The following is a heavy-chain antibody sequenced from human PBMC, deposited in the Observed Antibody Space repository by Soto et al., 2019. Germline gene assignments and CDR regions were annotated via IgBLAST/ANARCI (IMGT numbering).Heavy chain of an antibody. CDR2: ISASTRNT. V-gene: IGHV1-18*01. J-gene: IGHJ2*01. Sequence: QVHLVQSGAEVKKPGASVKVSCQASGYTFTNYAISWVRQAPGQGLEGMGWISASTRNTDQAQNFQGRVTMTIDTSTNTANMELRSLRSDDTAVYYCARCYCSVGSCYACWHFDLWGRGTLVTVSS. CDR1: GYTFTNYA. CDR3: ARCYCSVGSCYACWHFDL. D-gene: IGHD2-15*01.